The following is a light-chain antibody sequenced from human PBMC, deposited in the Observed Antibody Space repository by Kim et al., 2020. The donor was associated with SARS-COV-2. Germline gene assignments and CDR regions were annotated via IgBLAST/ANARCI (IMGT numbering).Light chain of an antibody. Sequence: VSPGDRVTLSCRASQSVSSNLAWYQQKPGQAPRLLIHGTSTRATGVPARFSGSGSGTEFTLTISSLQSEDFAVYYCHQYNSWPETFGQGTKVDIK. J-gene: IGKJ1*01. CDR2: GTS. CDR1: QSVSSN. V-gene: IGKV3-15*01. CDR3: HQYNSWPET.